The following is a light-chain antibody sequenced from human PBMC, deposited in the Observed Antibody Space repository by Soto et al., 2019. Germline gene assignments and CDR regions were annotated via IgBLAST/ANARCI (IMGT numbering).Light chain of an antibody. V-gene: IGLV2-11*01. CDR2: DVS. CDR3: CSYAGSYTHYV. J-gene: IGLJ1*01. Sequence: QSALTQPRSVSGSPGQSITISCTGTSSDVGGYNYVSWYRQHPGKAPTLMIYDVSKRPSGVPDRFSGSKSGNTASLTISGLQAEDEDDYYCCSYAGSYTHYVFGTGTKVTVL. CDR1: SSDVGGYNY.